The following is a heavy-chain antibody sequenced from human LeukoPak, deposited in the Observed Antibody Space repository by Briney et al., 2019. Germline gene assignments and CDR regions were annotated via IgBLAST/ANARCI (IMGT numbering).Heavy chain of an antibody. CDR1: GYTFTGYY. J-gene: IGHJ4*02. CDR3: ARDSSSRVLYYFDY. V-gene: IGHV1-2*02. Sequence: ASVKVSCKASGYTFTGYYMHWVRHAPRQGLEWMGWINPNSGGTNYAQKFQGRVTMTRDTSISTAYMELSRLRSDDTAVYYCARDSSSRVLYYFDYWGQGTLVTVSS. CDR2: INPNSGGT. D-gene: IGHD6-6*01.